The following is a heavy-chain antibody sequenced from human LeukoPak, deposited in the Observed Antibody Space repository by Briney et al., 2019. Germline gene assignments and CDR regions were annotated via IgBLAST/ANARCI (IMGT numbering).Heavy chain of an antibody. V-gene: IGHV4-59*01. CDR1: GGSISSYY. D-gene: IGHD5-12*01. CDR3: ARENIVATILFDY. CDR2: IYYSGST. Sequence: SETLSLSCTVSGGSISSYYWSWVRQPPGKGLEWIGYIYYSGSTNYNPSLKSRVPITVDTSKNQFSLKLSSVTAADTAVYYCARENIVATILFDYWGQGTLVTVSS. J-gene: IGHJ4*02.